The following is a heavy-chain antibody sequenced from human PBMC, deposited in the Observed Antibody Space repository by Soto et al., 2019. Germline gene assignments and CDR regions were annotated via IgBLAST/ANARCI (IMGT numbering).Heavy chain of an antibody. Sequence: QVQLQESGPGLVKPSETLSLTCTVSGGSISSKYWSWIRQPPGKGLEWIGYIFYNGRTNYEPSLKSRAIISVDTSRNQFSLKLRSVTAADTAVYYCARLRWATIAEAGSFDYWGQGVLVTVSS. CDR1: GGSISSKY. V-gene: IGHV4-59*08. D-gene: IGHD6-19*01. CDR2: IFYNGRT. J-gene: IGHJ4*02. CDR3: ARLRWATIAEAGSFDY.